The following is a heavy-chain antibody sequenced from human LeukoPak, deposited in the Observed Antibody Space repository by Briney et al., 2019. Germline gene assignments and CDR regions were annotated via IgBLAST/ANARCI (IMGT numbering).Heavy chain of an antibody. V-gene: IGHV3-23*01. Sequence: GGSLRLSCVASGFAFSGFTMHWVRQAPGKGLEWVSHIRDGGDPVYYADSVKGRFTVSRDNSKNTLYLQINSLRAEDTAVYYCAKYCTSTSCSQAGTPYYGMDGWGQGTTVTVYS. CDR3: AKYCTSTSCSQAGTPYYGMDG. CDR1: GFAFSGFT. D-gene: IGHD2-2*01. CDR2: IRDGGDPV. J-gene: IGHJ6*02.